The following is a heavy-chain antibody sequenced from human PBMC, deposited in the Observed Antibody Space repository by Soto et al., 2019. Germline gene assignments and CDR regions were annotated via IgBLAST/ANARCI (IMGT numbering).Heavy chain of an antibody. CDR3: ARDPARRGDRYFDY. V-gene: IGHV3-48*03. D-gene: IGHD3-10*01. CDR1: GFTFSSYE. Sequence: GGSLRLSCAASGFTFSSYEMNWVRQAPGKGLEWVSYISSSDSTIYYADSVKGRFTISRDNAKNSLYLQMNSLRAEDTAVYYCARDPARRGDRYFDYWGQGTPVTVSS. CDR2: ISSSDSTI. J-gene: IGHJ4*02.